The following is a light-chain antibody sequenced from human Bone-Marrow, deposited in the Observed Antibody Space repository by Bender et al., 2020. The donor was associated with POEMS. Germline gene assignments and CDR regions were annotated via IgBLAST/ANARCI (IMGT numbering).Light chain of an antibody. CDR3: AAWDDSLSGVV. CDR1: ILGHKY. V-gene: IGLV3-1*01. J-gene: IGLJ2*01. CDR2: ANN. Sequence: SHELTQPPSVSVSPGQTATITCSGDILGHKYASWYQQKPGQSPVLLIYANNNRPSGIPERFAGSAGDTATLTISGTQAMDEADYYCAAWDDSLSGVVFGGGTKLTVL.